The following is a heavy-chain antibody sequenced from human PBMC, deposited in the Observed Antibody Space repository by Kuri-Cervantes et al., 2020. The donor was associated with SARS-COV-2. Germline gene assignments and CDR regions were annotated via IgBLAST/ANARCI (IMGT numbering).Heavy chain of an antibody. D-gene: IGHD1-1*01. CDR1: GYTFTSYA. Sequence: ASVKVSCKASGYTFTSYAMHWVRQAPGQRLEWMGWINAGNGNTKYSQKFQGRVTMTRDTSTSTVYMELSSLRSEDTAVYYCAREGWNDGSDDAFDIWGQGTMVTVSS. J-gene: IGHJ3*02. CDR2: INAGNGNT. CDR3: AREGWNDGSDDAFDI. V-gene: IGHV1-3*01.